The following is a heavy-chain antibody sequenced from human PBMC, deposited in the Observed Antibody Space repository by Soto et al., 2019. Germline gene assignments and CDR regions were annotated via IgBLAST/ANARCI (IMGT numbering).Heavy chain of an antibody. CDR3: AKHSTGDYDYIWGRYYFDY. D-gene: IGHD3-16*01. CDR1: GFTFSSYA. CDR2: ISGSGGST. Sequence: GGSLRLSCAASGFTFSSYAMSWVRQAPGKGLEWVSAISGSGGSTYYADSVKGRFTISRDNSKNTPYLQMNSLRAEDTAVYYCAKHSTGDYDYIWGRYYFDYWGQGTLVTVSS. V-gene: IGHV3-23*01. J-gene: IGHJ4*02.